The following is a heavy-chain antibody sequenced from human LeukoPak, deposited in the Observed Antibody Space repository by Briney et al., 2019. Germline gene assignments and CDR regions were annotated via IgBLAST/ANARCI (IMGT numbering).Heavy chain of an antibody. CDR3: ASRSLYYDSSNDAFDI. CDR1: GGSISSYY. CDR2: IYYSGST. Sequence: SETLSLTCTVSGGSISSYYWSWIRQPPGKGLEWIGYIYYSGSTNYNPSLKSRVTISVDTSKNQFSLKLSSVTAADTAVYYCASRSLYYDSSNDAFDIWGQGTMVTVSS. V-gene: IGHV4-59*01. D-gene: IGHD3-22*01. J-gene: IGHJ3*02.